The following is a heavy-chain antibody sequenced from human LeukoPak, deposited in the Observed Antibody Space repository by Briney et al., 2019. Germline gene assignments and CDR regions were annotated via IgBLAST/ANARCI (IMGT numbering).Heavy chain of an antibody. CDR2: IYYSGST. D-gene: IGHD3-22*01. Sequence: SETLSLSCTVSGGSISSSSYYWGWIRQPPGKGLEWIGSIYYSGSTYYNPSLKSRVTISVDTSKNQFSLKLSSVTAADTAVYYCASWSQITVISSIPAFDPWGQGTLVTVSS. J-gene: IGHJ5*02. CDR1: GGSISSSSYY. V-gene: IGHV4-39*01. CDR3: ASWSQITVISSIPAFDP.